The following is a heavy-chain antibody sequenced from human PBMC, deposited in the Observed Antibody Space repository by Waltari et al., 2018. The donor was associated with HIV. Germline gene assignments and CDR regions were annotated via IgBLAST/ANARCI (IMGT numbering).Heavy chain of an antibody. V-gene: IGHV1-69*06. CDR2: IIPIFGTS. CDR3: ACFWGSGNSPPTFTITYFDY. Sequence: QVQLVQSGTELKKPGSSVKVSCKASGGTFTNYAINWVRQAPGQGLEWMGRIIPIFGTSTYSQKFQYRLTLTADKSTRTAYMELSTLGSDDTAFYYCACFWGSGNSPPTFTITYFDYWGQGTLVTVSS. J-gene: IGHJ4*02. D-gene: IGHD3-16*01. CDR1: GGTFTNYA.